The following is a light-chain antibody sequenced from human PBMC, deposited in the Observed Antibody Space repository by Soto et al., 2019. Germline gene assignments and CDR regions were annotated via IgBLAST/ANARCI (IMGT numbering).Light chain of an antibody. Sequence: DIQMTQPPSTLSASVGDRVTIACRASQNINTYLNWYQQKPGKAPKLLIYDAYSLESGTPSRFSGRRSGTEFTLTIASVQPEDFATYYCQQYSSYSPLTFGGGTKVDI. V-gene: IGKV1-5*01. CDR2: DAY. CDR1: QNINTY. J-gene: IGKJ4*01. CDR3: QQYSSYSPLT.